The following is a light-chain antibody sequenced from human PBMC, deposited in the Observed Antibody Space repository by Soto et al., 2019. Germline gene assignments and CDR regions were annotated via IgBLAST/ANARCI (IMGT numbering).Light chain of an antibody. V-gene: IGLV2-14*01. Sequence: QSALTQPASVSGSPGQSSTISCTGTSSDVGGYNYVSWYQQHPGKAPKLVIYEVSNRPSGVSNRFSGSKSGNTASLTISGLQAEDEADYYCSSYTSSSTPYVVFGGGTKLTVL. CDR2: EVS. CDR1: SSDVGGYNY. CDR3: SSYTSSSTPYVV. J-gene: IGLJ2*01.